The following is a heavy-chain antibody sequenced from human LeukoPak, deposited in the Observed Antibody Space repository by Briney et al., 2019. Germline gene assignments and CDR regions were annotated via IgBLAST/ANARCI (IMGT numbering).Heavy chain of an antibody. D-gene: IGHD1-26*01. CDR1: GFTFRDYW. CDR2: IKSDGSDS. J-gene: IGHJ4*02. V-gene: IGHV3-74*01. CDR3: TRDTPRVGIDS. Sequence: GGSLRLSCAASGFTFRDYWMHWVRQVPEKGLMWVSHIKSDGSDSGYADSVRGRVTISRDNAKNMLYLQMNSLRVEDTAIYYCTRDTPRVGIDSWGQGLMVTVSS.